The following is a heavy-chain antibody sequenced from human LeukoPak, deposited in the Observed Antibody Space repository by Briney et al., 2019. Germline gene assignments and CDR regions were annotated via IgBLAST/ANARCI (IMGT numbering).Heavy chain of an antibody. CDR1: GFTFSSYS. D-gene: IGHD2-2*03. CDR3: ARDGYCSSTSCPRGDY. J-gene: IGHJ4*02. V-gene: IGHV3-21*01. CDR2: ISSSSSYI. Sequence: GGSLRLSCAASGFTFSSYSMNWVRQAPGKGLEWVSSISSSSSYIYYADSVKGRFTISRDNAKNSLYLQMNSLRAEDTAVYYCARDGYCSSTSCPRGDYWGQGTLVTVSS.